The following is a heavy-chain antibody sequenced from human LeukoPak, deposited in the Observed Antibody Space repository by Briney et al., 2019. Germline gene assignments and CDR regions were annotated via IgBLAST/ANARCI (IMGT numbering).Heavy chain of an antibody. CDR1: GGTFSSYA. CDR3: ARDRGVRGVITYYYGMDV. CDR2: IIPILGIA. J-gene: IGHJ6*02. Sequence: ASVKVSCKASGGTFSSYAISWVRQAPGQGLEWMGRIIPILGIANYAQKFQGRVTITADKSTSTAYMELSSLRSEDTAVYYCARDRGVRGVITYYYGMDVWGQGTTVTVSS. D-gene: IGHD3-10*01. V-gene: IGHV1-69*04.